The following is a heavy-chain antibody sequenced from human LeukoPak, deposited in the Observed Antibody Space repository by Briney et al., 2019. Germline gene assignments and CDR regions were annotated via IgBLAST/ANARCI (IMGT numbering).Heavy chain of an antibody. J-gene: IGHJ5*02. V-gene: IGHV1-24*01. Sequence: SVKVSCKVSGHTLTELSMHWVRQAPGKGLEWMGGFDPEDGETIYAQKFQGRVTMTEDTSTDTAYMELSSLRSEDTAVYYCATPPITIFGVVRGGWFDPWGQGTLVTVSS. CDR2: FDPEDGET. CDR3: ATPPITIFGVVRGGWFDP. CDR1: GHTLTELS. D-gene: IGHD3-3*01.